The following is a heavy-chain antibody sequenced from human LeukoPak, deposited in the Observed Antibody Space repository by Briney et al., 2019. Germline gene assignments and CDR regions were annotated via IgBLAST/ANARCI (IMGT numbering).Heavy chain of an antibody. Sequence: PGGSLRLSCTVSGFTFADHYMTWVRQAPGKGLEWVGFIRDKAHGGTTEYAASVKGRFIISRDDSKSIAYLQMDSLKTEDTAVYYCIRLRFGENWFDPWGPGTLVTVSS. CDR1: GFTFADHY. J-gene: IGHJ5*02. D-gene: IGHD3-10*01. CDR3: IRLRFGENWFDP. V-gene: IGHV3-49*04. CDR2: IRDKAHGGTT.